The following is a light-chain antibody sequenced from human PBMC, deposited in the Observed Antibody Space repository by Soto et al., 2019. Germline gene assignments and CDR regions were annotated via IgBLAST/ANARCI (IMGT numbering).Light chain of an antibody. CDR3: QQYGSSGIT. CDR1: QSVSRSY. Sequence: ESVLTQSPGTLSLSPGERATLSCRASQSVSRSYLAWYQQKPGQAPRLLIYGASSRSTGIPDRFSGSGSGTDFTLTISRQEPANFAGYYCQQYGSSGITFGQGTLLEIK. V-gene: IGKV3-20*01. J-gene: IGKJ5*01. CDR2: GAS.